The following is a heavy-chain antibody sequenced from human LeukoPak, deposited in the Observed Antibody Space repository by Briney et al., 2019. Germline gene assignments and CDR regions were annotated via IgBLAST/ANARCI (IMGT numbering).Heavy chain of an antibody. J-gene: IGHJ6*02. Sequence: PGGSLRLSCAASGFTFSSYAMSWVRQAPGKGLEWVSAISGSGGSTYYADSVKGRFTISRDNSKNTLYLQMNSLRAEDTAVYYCAKDDYGDYPYYYYGMDVWGQGTTVTVSS. V-gene: IGHV3-23*01. CDR2: ISGSGGST. CDR3: AKDDYGDYPYYYYGMDV. CDR1: GFTFSSYA. D-gene: IGHD4-17*01.